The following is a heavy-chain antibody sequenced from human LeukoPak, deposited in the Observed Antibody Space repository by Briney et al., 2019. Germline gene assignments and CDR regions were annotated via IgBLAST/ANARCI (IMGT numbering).Heavy chain of an antibody. CDR2: IDRDGTRQ. Sequence: GGSLRRSCAASGFAFTPWMTWVRQAPGKGLEWVANIDRDGTRQNYVDSVKGRFTISRDNAKKSLYLQMNSLRAEDTAVYYCARDQSPTMYYGDSPVYHDALDLWGQGTTVTVSP. D-gene: IGHD2-8*01. J-gene: IGHJ3*01. V-gene: IGHV3-7*01. CDR3: ARDQSPTMYYGDSPVYHDALDL. CDR1: GFAFTPW.